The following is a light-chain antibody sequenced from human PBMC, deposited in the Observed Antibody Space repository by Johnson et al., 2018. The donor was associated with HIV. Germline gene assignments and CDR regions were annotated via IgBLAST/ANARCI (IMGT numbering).Light chain of an antibody. CDR3: GTWDISLNAYV. J-gene: IGLJ1*01. V-gene: IGLV1-51*01. CDR2: DNN. Sequence: QSVLTQPPSVSAAPGQKVSISCSVSSSNIGNGYVSWYQQLPGTAPKLLIYDNNKRPSGIPDRVSGSKSGTSATLAITGIQTGDEADYYCGTWDISLNAYVFGTGTKFTVL. CDR1: SSNIGNGY.